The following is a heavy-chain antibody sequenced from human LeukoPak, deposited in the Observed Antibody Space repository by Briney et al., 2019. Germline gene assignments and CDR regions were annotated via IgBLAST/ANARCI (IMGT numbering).Heavy chain of an antibody. V-gene: IGHV5-51*01. CDR2: IYPGDSDT. D-gene: IGHD1-20*01. J-gene: IGHJ3*02. Sequence: GESLKISCQGSGYSFSHYWIEWVRQMPGKGLEWMGIIYPGDSDTRYSPSFQGQVTISADKSINTAYLQWSSLEASDTAMYYCARRGPYNFDHDQALDIWGLGTMVTVSS. CDR3: ARRGPYNFDHDQALDI. CDR1: GYSFSHYW.